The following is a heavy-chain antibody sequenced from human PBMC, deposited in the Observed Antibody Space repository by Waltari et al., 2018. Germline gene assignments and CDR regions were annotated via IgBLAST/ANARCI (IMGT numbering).Heavy chain of an antibody. Sequence: QVQLQQWGAGLLTPSETLSLTCAVYGGSFSGYYWSWLRQPPGKGLEWIGEINHSGSTNYNPSLKSRVTISVDTSKNQFSLKLSSVTAADTAVYYCARGGGIQLWLGWFDPWGQGTLVTVSS. D-gene: IGHD5-18*01. CDR3: ARGGGIQLWLGWFDP. CDR2: INHSGST. J-gene: IGHJ5*02. V-gene: IGHV4-34*01. CDR1: GGSFSGYY.